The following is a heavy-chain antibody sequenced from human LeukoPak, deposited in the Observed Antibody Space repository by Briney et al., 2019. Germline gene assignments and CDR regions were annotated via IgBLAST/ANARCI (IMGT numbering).Heavy chain of an antibody. D-gene: IGHD2-2*01. V-gene: IGHV1-2*02. CDR3: ARGPAAMRYYYYYYMDV. J-gene: IGHJ6*03. CDR2: INPNSGGT. CDR1: GGTFSSYA. Sequence: ASVKVSCKASGGTFSSYAISWVRQAPGQGLEWMGGINPNSGGTNYAQKFQGRVTMTRDTSISTAYMELSRLRSDDTAVYYCARGPAAMRYYYYYYMDVWGKGTTVTISS.